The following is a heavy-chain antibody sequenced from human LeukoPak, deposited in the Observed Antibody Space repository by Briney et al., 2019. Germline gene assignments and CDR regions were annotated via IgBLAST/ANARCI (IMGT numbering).Heavy chain of an antibody. D-gene: IGHD6-13*01. J-gene: IGHJ4*02. CDR3: ARRSSSFRYYFDY. V-gene: IGHV1-69*13. CDR1: GGTFSSYA. Sequence: SVKVSCKVSGGTFSSYAISWARQAPGQGLEWMGGIIPIFGTANYAQKFQGRVTITADESTSTAYMELSSLRSEDTAVYYCARRSSSFRYYFDYWGQGTLVTVSS. CDR2: IIPIFGTA.